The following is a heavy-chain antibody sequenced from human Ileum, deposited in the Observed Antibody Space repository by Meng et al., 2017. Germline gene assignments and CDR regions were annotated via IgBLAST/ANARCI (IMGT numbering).Heavy chain of an antibody. V-gene: IGHV4-31*03. CDR3: ASRIGGDY. CDR1: GGSISSESYY. D-gene: IGHD3-10*01. Sequence: SETLSLTCTVSGGSISSESYYWSWIRQYPGKGLEVIGYIYKNGRTYYNPSLKSRVTMSVDTSKNQFSLKLSSVTAADTAVYYCASRIGGDYWGQGTLVTVSS. CDR2: IYKNGRT. J-gene: IGHJ4*02.